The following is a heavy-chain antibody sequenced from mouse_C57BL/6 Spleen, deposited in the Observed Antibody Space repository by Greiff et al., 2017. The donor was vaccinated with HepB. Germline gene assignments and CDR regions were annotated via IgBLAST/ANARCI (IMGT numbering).Heavy chain of an antibody. D-gene: IGHD2-3*01. Sequence: QVQLQQPGAELVKPGASVKMSCKASGYTFTSYWITWVKQRPGQGLEWIGDIYPGSGSTNYNEKFKSKATLTVDTSSSTAYMQLSSLTSEDSAVYYCAREDGFTLVGYAMDYGGQGTSVTVSS. CDR2: IYPGSGST. CDR3: AREDGFTLVGYAMDY. J-gene: IGHJ4*01. CDR1: GYTFTSYW. V-gene: IGHV1-55*01.